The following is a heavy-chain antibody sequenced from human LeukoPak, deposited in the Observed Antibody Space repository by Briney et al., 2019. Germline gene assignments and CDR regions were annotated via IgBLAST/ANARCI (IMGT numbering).Heavy chain of an antibody. V-gene: IGHV3-74*01. CDR1: RFSFSNYW. D-gene: IGHD3-10*01. J-gene: IGHJ4*02. Sequence: GGSLRLSCAASRFSFSNYWMHWVRQAPGKGLVWVSRVKSDGSNPSYADSVRGRFTISRDNAENMLYLQMNTLGAEDTAVYYCARDIVSGSGSLDYWGQGTLVTVSS. CDR2: VKSDGSNP. CDR3: ARDIVSGSGSLDY.